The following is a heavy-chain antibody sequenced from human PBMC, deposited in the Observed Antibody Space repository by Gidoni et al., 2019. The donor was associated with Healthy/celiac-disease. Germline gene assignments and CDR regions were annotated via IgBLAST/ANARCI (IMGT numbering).Heavy chain of an antibody. CDR1: GFTFSSYG. Sequence: QVQLVESGGGVVQPGRSLSPSCPAAGFTFSSYGMHWLRQAPGKGLEWGAVIWYDGSNKYYADSVKGRFTISRDNSKNTLYLQMNSLRAEDTAVYYCLIAARPRSSHWFDPWGQGTLVTVSS. V-gene: IGHV3-33*01. J-gene: IGHJ5*02. CDR2: IWYDGSNK. D-gene: IGHD6-6*01. CDR3: LIAARPRSSHWFDP.